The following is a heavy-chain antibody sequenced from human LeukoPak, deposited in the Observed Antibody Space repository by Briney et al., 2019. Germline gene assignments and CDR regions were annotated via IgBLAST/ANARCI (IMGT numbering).Heavy chain of an antibody. CDR3: ARGFYGSGSQFDY. V-gene: IGHV4-4*07. D-gene: IGHD3-10*01. CDR2: IYTTGST. J-gene: IGHJ4*02. Sequence: SETLSLTCTVSGGSISSYYWSWLRQPAGKGLECLGVIYTTGSTNYNPSLKSRVTVSRDTSKNQFSLKLTSVTAADTAVYYCARGFYGSGSQFDYWGQGTLVTVSS. CDR1: GGSISSYY.